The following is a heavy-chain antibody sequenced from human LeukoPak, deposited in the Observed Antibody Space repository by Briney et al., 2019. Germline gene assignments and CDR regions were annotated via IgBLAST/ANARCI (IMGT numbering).Heavy chain of an antibody. D-gene: IGHD1-14*01. CDR2: ISGGGGST. Sequence: PGGSLRLSCTASKFTFTNYAVSWVRQAPGQGLEWVSAISGGGGSTYYADSVKGRFTISRDSSKNTLYLQMNNLRAEDTAVYYCAIREPIGYWGQGTLVTVSS. J-gene: IGHJ4*02. CDR1: KFTFTNYA. CDR3: AIREPIGY. V-gene: IGHV3-23*01.